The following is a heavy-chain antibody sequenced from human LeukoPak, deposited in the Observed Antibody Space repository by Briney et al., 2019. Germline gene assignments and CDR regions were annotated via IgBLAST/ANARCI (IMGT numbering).Heavy chain of an antibody. D-gene: IGHD1-7*01. CDR2: IYYSGST. CDR3: ARAVRPPGTTLWFDP. CDR1: GASITSDF. V-gene: IGHV4-59*01. J-gene: IGHJ5*02. Sequence: SETLSLTCSVSGASITSDFWSWIRQPPGKGLEWIGYIYYSGSTNCNPSLKSRVTISVDTSKNQFSLKLSSVTAADTAMYYCARAVRPPGTTLWFDPWGQGTLVTVSS.